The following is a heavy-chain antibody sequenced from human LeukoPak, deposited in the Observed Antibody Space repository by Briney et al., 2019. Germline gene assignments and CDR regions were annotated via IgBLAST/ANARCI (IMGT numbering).Heavy chain of an antibody. Sequence: PGGSLRLSCAASGFTFSGHEMKWVRQAPGKGLEWLSYISTTGSTIYYADSVKGRFTISRDNAKNSLYLQMNSLRAEDTAVYYCARADPYGDSTPDYWGQGTPVTVSS. V-gene: IGHV3-48*03. D-gene: IGHD4-17*01. CDR3: ARADPYGDSTPDY. J-gene: IGHJ4*02. CDR1: GFTFSGHE. CDR2: ISTTGSTI.